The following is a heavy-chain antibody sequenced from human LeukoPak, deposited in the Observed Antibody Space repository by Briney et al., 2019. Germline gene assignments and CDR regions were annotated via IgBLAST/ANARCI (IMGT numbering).Heavy chain of an antibody. V-gene: IGHV3-21*01. CDR3: ARVYSTSSAFDY. CDR1: VFTFNTYI. J-gene: IGHJ4*02. D-gene: IGHD6-6*01. Sequence: GGSLRLSCVASVFTFNTYIMNWVRQAPGKGLEWVSSISSISSYIHYADSAKGRFTISRNSAKNPLYLQMNRQRAEDTAVYDCARVYSTSSAFDYWGQGTLVTVSS. CDR2: ISSISSYI.